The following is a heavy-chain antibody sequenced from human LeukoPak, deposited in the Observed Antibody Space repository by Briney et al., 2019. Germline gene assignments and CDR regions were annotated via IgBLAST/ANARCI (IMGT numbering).Heavy chain of an antibody. D-gene: IGHD3-22*01. Sequence: KPSGTLSLTCAVSGGSISSSYWWSWIRQPPGKGLEWIGEINHSGSTNYNPSLKSRVTISVDTSKNQFSLKLSSVTAADTAVYYCARAPYRGYYPEFFDYWGQGTLVTVSS. CDR1: GGSISSSYW. V-gene: IGHV4-4*02. CDR2: INHSGST. J-gene: IGHJ4*02. CDR3: ARAPYRGYYPEFFDY.